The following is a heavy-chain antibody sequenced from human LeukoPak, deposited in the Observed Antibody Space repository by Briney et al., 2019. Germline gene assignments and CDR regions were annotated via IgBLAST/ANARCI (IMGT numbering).Heavy chain of an antibody. CDR1: GYTFSSYA. J-gene: IGHJ4*02. CDR3: ATSYYDSSGYYQFDY. V-gene: IGHV1-18*01. CDR2: ITTYNGNT. Sequence: ASVKVSCKASGYTFSSYAISWVRQAPGQGLEWMGWITTYNGNTNYAQNLQGRVTMTTDTSTDTAYMELSSLRSEDTAVYYCATSYYDSSGYYQFDYWGQGTLVTVSS. D-gene: IGHD3-22*01.